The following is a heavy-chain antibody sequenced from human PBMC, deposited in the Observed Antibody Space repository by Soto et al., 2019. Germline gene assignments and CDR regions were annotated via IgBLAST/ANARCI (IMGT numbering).Heavy chain of an antibody. CDR2: IYNSETT. Sequence: PSETLSLTCTVSGGSISNYEWSWIRQPPGERLEWVGYIYNSETTNYNPSLESRVTVSVDTSKNHFSLKLRSVTAADTAVYYCARDGVVTDYYYYGMDVWGQGTTVTVSS. V-gene: IGHV4-4*08. D-gene: IGHD3-3*01. J-gene: IGHJ6*02. CDR1: GGSISNYE. CDR3: ARDGVVTDYYYYGMDV.